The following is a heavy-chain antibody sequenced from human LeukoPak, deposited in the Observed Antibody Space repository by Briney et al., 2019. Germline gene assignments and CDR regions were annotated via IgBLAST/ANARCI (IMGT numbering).Heavy chain of an antibody. D-gene: IGHD6-19*01. CDR1: GGSISSSSYY. J-gene: IGHJ6*02. CDR2: IYYSGST. Sequence: PSETLSLTCTVSGGSISSSSYYWGWIRQPPGKGLEWIGSIYYSGSTYYNPSLKSRVTISVDTSKNQFSLKLSSVTAADTAVYYCARRSKWLAYYCYYGMDVWGQGTTVTVSS. CDR3: ARRSKWLAYYCYYGMDV. V-gene: IGHV4-39*01.